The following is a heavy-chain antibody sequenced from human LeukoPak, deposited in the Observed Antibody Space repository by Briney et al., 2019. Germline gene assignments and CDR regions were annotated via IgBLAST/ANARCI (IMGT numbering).Heavy chain of an antibody. Sequence: GASVKVSCKASGYTFTGYYMHWVRQAPGQGLEWMGWINPNSGGTNYAQKFQGRVTMTRDTSISTAYMELSSLRSEDTAVYYCARGYLILTGHLEYYMDVWGKGTTVTISS. D-gene: IGHD3-9*01. J-gene: IGHJ6*03. CDR3: ARGYLILTGHLEYYMDV. V-gene: IGHV1-2*02. CDR1: GYTFTGYY. CDR2: INPNSGGT.